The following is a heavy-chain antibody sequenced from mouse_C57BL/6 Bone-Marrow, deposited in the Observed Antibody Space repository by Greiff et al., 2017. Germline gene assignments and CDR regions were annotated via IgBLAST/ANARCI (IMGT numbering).Heavy chain of an antibody. CDR2: IYPGSGST. CDR1: GYTFTSYW. V-gene: IGHV1-55*01. D-gene: IGHD1-1*02. Sequence: QVQLQQPGAELVKPGASVKMSCKASGYTFTSYWITWVKQRPGQGLEWIGDIYPGSGSTNYNEKFKSKATLTADTSSSTAYMQLSSLTSEDSAVYYCARPGWAMDYWGQGTSVTVSS. J-gene: IGHJ4*01. CDR3: ARPGWAMDY.